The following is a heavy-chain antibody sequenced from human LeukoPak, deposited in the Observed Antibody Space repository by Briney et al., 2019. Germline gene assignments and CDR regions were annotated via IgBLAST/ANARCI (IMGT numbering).Heavy chain of an antibody. CDR2: INPNSGGI. CDR3: AREEMITFGGVIVRTLDY. V-gene: IGHV1-2*02. CDR1: GYTFTGYY. Sequence: ASVKVSCKASGYTFTGYYMHWVRQAPGQGLEWMGWINPNSGGINYAQKFQGRVTMTRDTSISTAYMELSRLRSDDTAVYYCAREEMITFGGVIVRTLDYWGQGTLVTVSS. J-gene: IGHJ4*02. D-gene: IGHD3-16*02.